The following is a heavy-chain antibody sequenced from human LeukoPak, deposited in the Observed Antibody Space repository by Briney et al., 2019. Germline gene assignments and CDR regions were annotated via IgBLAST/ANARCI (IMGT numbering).Heavy chain of an antibody. CDR2: ISGSGGST. CDR1: GFTFSSYA. Sequence: GSLRLSCAASGFTFSSYAMSWVRQAPGKGLEWVSAISGSGGSTYYADSVKGRFTISRDNSKNTLYLQMNSLRAEDTAIYYCAKDKTHYYYGMDVWGQGTTVTVSS. V-gene: IGHV3-23*01. CDR3: AKDKTHYYYGMDV. J-gene: IGHJ6*02.